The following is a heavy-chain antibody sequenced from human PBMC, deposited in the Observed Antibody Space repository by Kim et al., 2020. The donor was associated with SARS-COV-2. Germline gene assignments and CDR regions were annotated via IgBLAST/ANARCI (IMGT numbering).Heavy chain of an antibody. D-gene: IGHD6-13*01. Sequence: VGSLRLSCAASGFTFSNAWMSWVRQAPGKGLEWVGRIKSKTDGGTTDYAAPVKGRFTISRDDSKNTLYLQMNSLKTEDTAVFYCTTGLQQLAPYYDYYYAMDVWGQGTTVTVSS. V-gene: IGHV3-15*01. CDR1: GFTFSNAW. CDR3: TTGLQQLAPYYDYYYAMDV. CDR2: IKSKTDGGTT. J-gene: IGHJ6*02.